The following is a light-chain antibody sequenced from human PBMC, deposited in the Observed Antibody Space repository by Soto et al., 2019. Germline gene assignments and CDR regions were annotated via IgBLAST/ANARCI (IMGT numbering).Light chain of an antibody. CDR2: GNN. CDR3: QSYDSSLSGSYV. Sequence: QSVLTQPPSVSGAPGQRVTISCTGSSSNIGAGYDVHWYQQLPGTAPKLLIYGNNNRPSGIPDRFSDSKSGTSASLAITGLQAEDESDYYCQSYDSSLSGSYVLGTGTKVTVL. J-gene: IGLJ1*01. CDR1: SSNIGAGYD. V-gene: IGLV1-40*01.